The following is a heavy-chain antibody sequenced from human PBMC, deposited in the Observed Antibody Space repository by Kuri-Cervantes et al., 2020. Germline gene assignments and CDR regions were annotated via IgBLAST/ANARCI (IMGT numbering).Heavy chain of an antibody. J-gene: IGHJ4*02. Sequence: ESLKISCTVSGGSISSYYWSWIRQPPGKGLEWIGYIYYSGSTNYNPSLKSRVTISVDTSRNQFSLKLSSVTAADTAVYYCARGIQLWSLQHFDYWGQGTLVTVSS. CDR2: IYYSGST. V-gene: IGHV4-59*08. CDR3: ARGIQLWSLQHFDY. D-gene: IGHD5-18*01. CDR1: GGSISSYY.